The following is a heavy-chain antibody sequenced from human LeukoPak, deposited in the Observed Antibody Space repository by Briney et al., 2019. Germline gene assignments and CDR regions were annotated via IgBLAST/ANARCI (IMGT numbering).Heavy chain of an antibody. Sequence: GGSLRLSCAASGFTFDDYAMHWVRQAPGKGLEWVSGISWNSGSIGYADSVKGRFTISRDNAKNSLYLQMNSLRAEDTALYYCAKAGSWTGGGVDYWGQGTLVTVSS. CDR1: GFTFDDYA. CDR3: AKAGSWTGGGVDY. D-gene: IGHD6-13*01. CDR2: ISWNSGSI. J-gene: IGHJ4*02. V-gene: IGHV3-9*01.